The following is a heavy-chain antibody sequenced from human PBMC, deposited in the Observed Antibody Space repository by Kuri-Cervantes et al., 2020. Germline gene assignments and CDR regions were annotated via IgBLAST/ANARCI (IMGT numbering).Heavy chain of an antibody. D-gene: IGHD1-14*01. CDR1: GFTFSSYA. CDR3: ARENPFDY. CDR2: ISYGGSNK. J-gene: IGHJ4*02. Sequence: GGSLRLSCAASGFTFSSYAMHWVRQAPGKGLEWVAVISYGGSNKYYADSVKGRFTISRDNSKNTLYLQMNSLRAEDTAVYYCARENPFDYWGQGTLVTVSS. V-gene: IGHV3-30-3*01.